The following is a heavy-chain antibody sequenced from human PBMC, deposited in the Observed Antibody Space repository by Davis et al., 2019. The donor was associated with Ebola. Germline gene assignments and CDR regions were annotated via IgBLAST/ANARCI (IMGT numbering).Heavy chain of an antibody. CDR3: ANGNFDWVARYYYGMDV. J-gene: IGHJ6*02. CDR1: GFTFSSYG. Sequence: GESLKISCAASGFTFSSYGMHWVRQAPGKGLEWVAVIWYDGSNKYYADSVKGRFTISRDNSENTLYLQMNSLRAEDTAVYYCANGNFDWVARYYYGMDVWGQGTTVTVSS. CDR2: IWYDGSNK. V-gene: IGHV3-33*08. D-gene: IGHD3-9*01.